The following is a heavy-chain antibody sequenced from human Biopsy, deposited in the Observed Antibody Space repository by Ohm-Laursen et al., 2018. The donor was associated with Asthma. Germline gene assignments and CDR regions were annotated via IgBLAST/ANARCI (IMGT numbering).Heavy chain of an antibody. CDR3: AKDERLYYGSDSKYMQPVPLGD. CDR2: IYSGGTS. J-gene: IGHJ4*02. Sequence: SLRLSCAASGFTVSRDHMFWVRQAPGKGLEWVSVIYSGGTSHTADSVRGRFTISRDYSKNTLYLQMHSLRAEDTAVYYCAKDERLYYGSDSKYMQPVPLGDWGQGTLVTVSS. D-gene: IGHD3-10*01. CDR1: GFTVSRDH. V-gene: IGHV3-53*01.